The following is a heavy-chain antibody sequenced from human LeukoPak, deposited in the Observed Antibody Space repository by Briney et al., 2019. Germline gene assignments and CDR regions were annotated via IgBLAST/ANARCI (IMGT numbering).Heavy chain of an antibody. Sequence: GASVKVSCKASGYTFTSYGISWVRQAPGQGLEWMGGIIPIFGTANYAQKFQGRVTITADKSTSTAYMGLSSLRSEDTAVYYCARWDCSGGSCSDYWGQGTLVTVSS. CDR3: ARWDCSGGSCSDY. CDR1: GYTFTSYG. J-gene: IGHJ4*02. CDR2: IIPIFGTA. V-gene: IGHV1-69*06. D-gene: IGHD2-15*01.